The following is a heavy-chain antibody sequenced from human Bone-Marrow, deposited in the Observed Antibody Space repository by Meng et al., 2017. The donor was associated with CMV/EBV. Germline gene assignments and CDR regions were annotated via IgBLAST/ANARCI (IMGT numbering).Heavy chain of an antibody. Sequence: GESLKISCAASGFTFSNAWMSWVRQAPGKGLEWVGRIKSKTDGGTTDYAAPVKGRFTISRDDSKNTLYLQMYSLKTEDTAVYYCTTDKESGIVVVPAQADYWGQGTLVTVSS. CDR1: GFTFSNAW. CDR3: TTDKESGIVVVPAQADY. CDR2: IKSKTDGGTT. D-gene: IGHD2-2*01. V-gene: IGHV3-15*01. J-gene: IGHJ4*02.